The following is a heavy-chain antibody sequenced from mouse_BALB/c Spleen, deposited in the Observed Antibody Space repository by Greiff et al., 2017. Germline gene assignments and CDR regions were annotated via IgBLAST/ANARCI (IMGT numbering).Heavy chain of an antibody. J-gene: IGHJ2*01. Sequence: QVQLQQSGAELMKPGASVKISCKATGYTFSSYWIEWVKQRPGHGLEWIGEILPGSGSTNYNEKFKGKATFTADTSSNTAYMQLSSLTSEDSAVYYCARKLRQLGPDYFDYWGQGTTLTVSS. V-gene: IGHV1-9*01. CDR3: ARKLRQLGPDYFDY. D-gene: IGHD3-2*01. CDR2: ILPGSGST. CDR1: GYTFSSYW.